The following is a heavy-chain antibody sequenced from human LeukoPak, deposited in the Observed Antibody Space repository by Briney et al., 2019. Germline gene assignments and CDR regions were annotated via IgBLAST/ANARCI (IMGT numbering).Heavy chain of an antibody. V-gene: IGHV3-30*04. Sequence: GGSLRLSCAASGFTFSSYAMHWVRQAPGKGLEWVAVISYDGSNKYYADSVKGRFTISRDNSKNTLYLQMNSLRAEDTAVYYCARDGYSSSWYDVRSGYWGQGTLVTVSS. D-gene: IGHD6-13*01. CDR3: ARDGYSSSWYDVRSGY. J-gene: IGHJ4*02. CDR2: ISYDGSNK. CDR1: GFTFSSYA.